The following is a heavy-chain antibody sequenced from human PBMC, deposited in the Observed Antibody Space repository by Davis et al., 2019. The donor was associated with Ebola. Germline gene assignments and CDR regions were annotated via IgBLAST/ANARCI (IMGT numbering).Heavy chain of an antibody. V-gene: IGHV3-21*01. J-gene: IGHJ2*01. Sequence: PGGSLRLSCAASGFTFSSYSMNWVRQAPGKGLEWVSSISSSSSYIYYADSVKGRFTISRDNAKNSLYLQMNSLRAEDTAVYYCARDSTLYCSSTSCATREPFDLWGRGTLVTVSS. CDR3: ARDSTLYCSSTSCATREPFDL. CDR1: GFTFSSYS. CDR2: ISSSSSYI. D-gene: IGHD2-2*01.